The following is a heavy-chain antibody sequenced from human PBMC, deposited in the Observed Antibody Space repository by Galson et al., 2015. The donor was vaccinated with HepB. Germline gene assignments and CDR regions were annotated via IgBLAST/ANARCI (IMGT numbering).Heavy chain of an antibody. CDR3: ARDLGYPRYSFDY. V-gene: IGHV3-30*04. CDR2: ISYDGSDE. J-gene: IGHJ4*02. D-gene: IGHD5-18*01. CDR1: GFTFSSYA. Sequence: SLRLSCAASGFTFSSYAMHWVRQAPGKGLEWVAVISYDGSDEYYADPVKGRFTLSRDNSKNTLYLQMNSLRAEDTAVYYCARDLGYPRYSFDYWGQGTLVTVSS.